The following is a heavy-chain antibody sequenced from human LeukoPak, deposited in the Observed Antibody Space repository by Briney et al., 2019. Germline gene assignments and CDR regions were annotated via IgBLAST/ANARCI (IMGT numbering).Heavy chain of an antibody. D-gene: IGHD3-3*01. V-gene: IGHV1-2*04. J-gene: IGHJ6*02. CDR3: ARGYQDDFWSGYYYYYGMDV. Sequence: ASVKVSCKASGYTFTGYYMHWVRQAPGQGLEWMGWINPNSGGTNYAQKFQGWVTMTRDTSISTAYMELSRLRSDETAVYYCARGYQDDFWSGYYYYYGMDVWGQGTTVTVSS. CDR1: GYTFTGYY. CDR2: INPNSGGT.